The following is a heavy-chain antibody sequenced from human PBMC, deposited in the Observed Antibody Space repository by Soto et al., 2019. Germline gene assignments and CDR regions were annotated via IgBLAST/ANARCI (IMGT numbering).Heavy chain of an antibody. D-gene: IGHD3-10*01. V-gene: IGHV1-58*02. CDR3: AAGTRGYYYYYYGMDV. CDR1: GFTFTSSA. J-gene: IGHJ6*02. CDR2: IVVGSGNT. Sequence: SVKVSCKASGFTFTSSAMQWVRQARGQRLEWIGWIVVGSGNTNYAQKFQERVTITRDMSTSTAYMELSSLRSEDTAVYYCAAGTRGYYYYYYGMDVWGQGTTVTVSS.